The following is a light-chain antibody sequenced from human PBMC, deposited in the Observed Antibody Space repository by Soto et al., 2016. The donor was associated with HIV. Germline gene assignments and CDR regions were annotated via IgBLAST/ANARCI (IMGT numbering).Light chain of an antibody. CDR2: KDS. J-gene: IGLJ3*02. Sequence: SYELTRPPSVSLSPGQTARITCSGDALPKQYAYWYQQKPGQAPILVIYKDSERPSGIPERFSGSSSGTTVTLTISGVQAEDEADYYCQSADSSGTPWVFGGGTKADRP. CDR3: QSADSSGTPWV. CDR1: ALPKQY. V-gene: IGLV3-25*03.